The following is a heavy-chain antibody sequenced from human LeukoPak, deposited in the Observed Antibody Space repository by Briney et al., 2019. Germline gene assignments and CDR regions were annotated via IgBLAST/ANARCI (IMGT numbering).Heavy chain of an antibody. CDR3: ATRPYDSSGYGDDY. D-gene: IGHD3-22*01. Sequence: ASVKVSCKVSGYTLTELSMHWVRQAPGKGLEWMGGFDPEDGETIYAQKFQGRVTMTEDTSTDTAYMELSSLRSEDTAVYYCATRPYDSSGYGDDYWGQGTLATVSS. V-gene: IGHV1-24*01. CDR2: FDPEDGET. CDR1: GYTLTELS. J-gene: IGHJ4*02.